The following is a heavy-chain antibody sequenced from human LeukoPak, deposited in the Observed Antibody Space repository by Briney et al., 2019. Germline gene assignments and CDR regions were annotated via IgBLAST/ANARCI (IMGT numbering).Heavy chain of an antibody. Sequence: GRSLRLSCAASGFTFSSYGMHWVRQAPGKGLEWVAVISYDGSNKYYADSVKGRFTISRDNFKNTLYLQMSSLRAEDTAVYYCAKDLGELLPMGVDYWGQGTLVTASS. CDR2: ISYDGSNK. CDR3: AKDLGELLPMGVDY. J-gene: IGHJ4*02. D-gene: IGHD1-26*01. V-gene: IGHV3-30*18. CDR1: GFTFSSYG.